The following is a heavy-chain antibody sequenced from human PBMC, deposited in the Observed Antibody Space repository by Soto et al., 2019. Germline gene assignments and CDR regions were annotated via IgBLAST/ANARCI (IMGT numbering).Heavy chain of an antibody. CDR2: IYHSGST. D-gene: IGHD4-17*01. CDR1: KGSVSSGNYL. J-gene: IGHJ4*02. Sequence: SETLSLTCTVSKGSVSSGNYLWSWIRQPPGNGLEWIGYIYHSGSTYYNPSLKSRVTISVDRSKNQFSLKLSSVTAADTAVYYCARASTTVTTLDYWGQGTLVTVSS. CDR3: ARASTTVTTLDY. V-gene: IGHV4-30-2*01.